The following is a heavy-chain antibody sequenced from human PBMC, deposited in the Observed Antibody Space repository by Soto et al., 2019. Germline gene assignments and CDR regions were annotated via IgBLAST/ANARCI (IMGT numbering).Heavy chain of an antibody. Sequence: GASVKVSCKASGFTFTSSAMQWVRQARGQGLEWMGWIVVDSGNTNYAQKLQERVTMTTDTSTSTAYMELRSLRSDDTAVYYCASLGVVVPAAPDGFDPWGQGTLVTVSS. CDR1: GFTFTSSA. J-gene: IGHJ5*02. CDR3: ASLGVVVPAAPDGFDP. CDR2: IVVDSGNT. D-gene: IGHD2-2*01. V-gene: IGHV1-58*02.